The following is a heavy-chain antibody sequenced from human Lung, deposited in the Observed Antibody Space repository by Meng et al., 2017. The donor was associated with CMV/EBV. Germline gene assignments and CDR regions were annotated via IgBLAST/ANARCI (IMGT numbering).Heavy chain of an antibody. Sequence: GGSXRLXXAASGFTFSSYTMNWVRQAPGKGLEWVSYISNSGSAKYYADSLRGRFTISRDNAKNSLYLQMNSLRADDTAVYYCARSLFDSNDPFDYWGQGTXVPVSS. CDR3: ARSLFDSNDPFDY. CDR1: GFTFSSYT. V-gene: IGHV3-48*04. D-gene: IGHD3-22*01. CDR2: ISNSGSAK. J-gene: IGHJ4*02.